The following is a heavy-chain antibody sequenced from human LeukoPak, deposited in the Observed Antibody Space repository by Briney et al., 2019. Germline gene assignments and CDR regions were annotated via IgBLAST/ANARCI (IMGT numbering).Heavy chain of an antibody. CDR2: IYYSGST. CDR1: GGSISSSSYY. V-gene: IGHV4-61*05. CDR3: ASYRYCSSTSCYEPFDY. Sequence: SETLSLTCTVSGGSISSSSYYWSWIRQPPGKGLEWIGYIYYSGSTNYNPSLKSRVTISVDTSKNQFSLKLSSVTAADTAVYYCASYRYCSSTSCYEPFDYWGQGTLVTVSS. J-gene: IGHJ4*02. D-gene: IGHD2-2*01.